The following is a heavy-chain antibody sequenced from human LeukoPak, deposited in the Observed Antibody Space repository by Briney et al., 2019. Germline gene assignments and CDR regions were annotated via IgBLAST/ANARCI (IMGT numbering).Heavy chain of an antibody. Sequence: GGSLRLSCAASGFTLSSYAMSWVRQAPGKGLEWVSTISGSGNWKYYADSLKGRFTVSRDNSKNTLYLQMNSLRADDTAVYCCAKEDDISTGYVDYWGQGTLVTVSS. D-gene: IGHD3-9*01. CDR3: AKEDDISTGYVDY. CDR1: GFTLSSYA. CDR2: ISGSGNWK. V-gene: IGHV3-23*01. J-gene: IGHJ4*02.